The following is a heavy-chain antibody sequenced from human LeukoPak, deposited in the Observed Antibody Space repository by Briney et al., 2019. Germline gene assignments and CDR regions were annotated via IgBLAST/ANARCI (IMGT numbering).Heavy chain of an antibody. V-gene: IGHV4-34*01. CDR2: INHSGST. CDR3: ARASGYIDY. Sequence: GSLRLSCAASGFTFSSYSMNWVRQPPGKGLEWIGEINHSGSTNYNPSLKSRVTISVDTSKNQFSLKLSSVTAADTAVYYCARASGYIDYWGQGTLVTVSS. CDR1: GFTFSSYS. D-gene: IGHD2-2*02. J-gene: IGHJ4*02.